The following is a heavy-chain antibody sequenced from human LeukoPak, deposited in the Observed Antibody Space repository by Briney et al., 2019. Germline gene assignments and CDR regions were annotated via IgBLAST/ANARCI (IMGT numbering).Heavy chain of an antibody. J-gene: IGHJ3*02. D-gene: IGHD2-15*01. CDR3: AKNRGGPHDAFEI. Sequence: GGALRLSRVVSLFTLSRNAMTGVRPAPGRGRDWVSVIRGSGGSTYYAGSVKGRFTISRDNSKSTLYLQMNSLRAEDTAVYYCAKNRGGPHDAFEIWGQRTMGTVSS. V-gene: IGHV3-23*01. CDR1: LFTLSRNA. CDR2: IRGSGGST.